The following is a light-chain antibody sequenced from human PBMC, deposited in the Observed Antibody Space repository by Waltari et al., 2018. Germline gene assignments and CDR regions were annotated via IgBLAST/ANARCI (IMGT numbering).Light chain of an antibody. J-gene: IGLJ1*01. CDR3: QVWDANTDPGV. Sequence: SYVLTQPPSVSVAPGETARITWGGNNIESKSVHWYRQRPGQAPVVVIPYDNGRAAGIPERFSGSNSGNTATLTISRVEAGDEADYYCQVWDANTDPGVFGTGTEVTVL. V-gene: IGLV3-21*01. CDR1: NIESKS. CDR2: YDN.